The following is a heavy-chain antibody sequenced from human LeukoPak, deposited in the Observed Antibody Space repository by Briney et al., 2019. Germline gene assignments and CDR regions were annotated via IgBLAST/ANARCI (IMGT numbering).Heavy chain of an antibody. CDR2: INPKSGGT. Sequence: GASVKVSCKASGYTFIGYFMHWVRQAPGQGLEWMGWINPKSGGTNYAQKFQGRVTMTRDTSITTVYMELGGLTSDDTAVYYCATACLSGIYWGLDYWGQGTLVTVSS. CDR1: GYTFIGYF. CDR3: ATACLSGIYWGLDY. V-gene: IGHV1-2*02. D-gene: IGHD1-26*01. J-gene: IGHJ4*02.